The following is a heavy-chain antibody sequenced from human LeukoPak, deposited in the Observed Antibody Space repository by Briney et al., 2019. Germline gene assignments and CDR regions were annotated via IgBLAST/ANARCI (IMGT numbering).Heavy chain of an antibody. V-gene: IGHV3-23*01. CDR1: GFTFSKYA. J-gene: IGHJ4*02. Sequence: GGSLRLSCAASGFTFSKYAMSWVRQAPGRGLEWVSSISGGGDSTYYADSVKGRFTISRDNSKNTLYLQMNSLRAEDTAVYYCAKDLDIVATITGNWGQGTLVTVSS. D-gene: IGHD5-12*01. CDR2: ISGGGDST. CDR3: AKDLDIVATITGN.